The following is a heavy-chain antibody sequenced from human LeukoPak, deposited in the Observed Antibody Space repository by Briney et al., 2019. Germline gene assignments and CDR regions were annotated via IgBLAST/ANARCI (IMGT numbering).Heavy chain of an antibody. D-gene: IGHD3-10*01. J-gene: IGHJ3*02. V-gene: IGHV3-53*01. Sequence: GGSLRLSGATSGFIVSDNYMTWVRQAPGKGLEWVSVIYRGGSTYYAESVKGRFTISRDNSKNMVYLQMYSLRVEDTAVYYCARGGGYGSGNHYRGGAFDIWGQGTMVTVSS. CDR1: GFIVSDNY. CDR2: IYRGGST. CDR3: ARGGGYGSGNHYRGGAFDI.